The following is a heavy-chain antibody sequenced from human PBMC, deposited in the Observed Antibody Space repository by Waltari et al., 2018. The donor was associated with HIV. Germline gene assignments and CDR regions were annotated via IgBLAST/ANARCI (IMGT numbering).Heavy chain of an antibody. D-gene: IGHD1-26*01. CDR1: ASTSRSYD. Sequence: EVQLVESGGGLVQPGRSRRFSCEAVASTSRSYDMPWFRQDTGKGREWGWSSGTAGDTYYAGSVKGRFTIYREDAKHSLYLQMSSLRAEDTAVYYCARGSGSYYRRWFDPWGQGTLVTVSS. V-gene: IGHV3-13*01. CDR3: ARGSGSYYRRWFDP. J-gene: IGHJ5*02. CDR2: SGTAGDT.